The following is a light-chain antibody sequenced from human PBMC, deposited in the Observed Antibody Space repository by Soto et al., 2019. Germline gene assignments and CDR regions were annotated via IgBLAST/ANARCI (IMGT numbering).Light chain of an antibody. CDR3: QQRFNWPPT. J-gene: IGKJ4*01. V-gene: IGKV3-11*01. CDR2: DTS. CDR1: QSVSTY. Sequence: ETVLTQSPATLSLSPGERATLSCRASQSVSTYLAWYQQKPGQAPRLLIYDTSNRATGIPARFSGSGSGTDFTLTISSLEPEDFAVYYCQQRFNWPPTFGGGTKVDIK.